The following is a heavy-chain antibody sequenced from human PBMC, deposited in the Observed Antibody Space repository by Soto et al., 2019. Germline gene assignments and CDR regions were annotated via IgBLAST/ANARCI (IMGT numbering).Heavy chain of an antibody. CDR3: AKAGEPRNWFDP. CDR2: ISGSGGST. CDR1: GFTFSSYA. Sequence: PGGSLRLSCAASGFTFSSYAMSWVRQAPGKGLEWASAISGSGGSTYYADSVKGRFTISRDNSKNTLYLQMNSLRAEDTAVYYCAKAGEPRNWFDPWGQGTLVTVSS. J-gene: IGHJ5*02. V-gene: IGHV3-23*01. D-gene: IGHD3-10*01.